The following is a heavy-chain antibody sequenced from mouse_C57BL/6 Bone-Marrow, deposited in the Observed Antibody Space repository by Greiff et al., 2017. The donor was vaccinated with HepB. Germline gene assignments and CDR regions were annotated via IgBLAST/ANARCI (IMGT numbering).Heavy chain of an antibody. CDR3: ARSRLCDY. CDR1: GYTFTDYY. CDR2: IYPGSGNT. J-gene: IGHJ2*01. D-gene: IGHD2-4*01. V-gene: IGHV1-76*01. Sequence: QVQLQQSGAELVRPGASVKLSCKASGYTFTDYYINWVKQRPGQGLEWIARIYPGSGNTYYNEKFKGKATLTAEKSSSTAYMQLSSLTSEDSAVYFCARSRLCDYWGQGTTLTVSS.